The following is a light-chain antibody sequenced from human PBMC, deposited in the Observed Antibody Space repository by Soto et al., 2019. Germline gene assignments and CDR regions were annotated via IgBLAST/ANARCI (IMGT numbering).Light chain of an antibody. CDR2: DAS. Sequence: ALPLTQSPSSLSASVGDRVTITCRASQGISSALAWYQQKPGKAPKLLIYDASSLESGVPSRFSGSGSGTDFTLTISSLQPEDFATYYCQQFNSYPLITFGQGTRLEIK. J-gene: IGKJ5*01. CDR3: QQFNSYPLIT. CDR1: QGISSA. V-gene: IGKV1-13*02.